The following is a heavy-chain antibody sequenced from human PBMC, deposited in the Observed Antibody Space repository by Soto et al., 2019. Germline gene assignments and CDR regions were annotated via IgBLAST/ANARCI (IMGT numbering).Heavy chain of an antibody. J-gene: IGHJ4*02. CDR2: INHSGST. Sequence: SSETLSLTCAVYGGSFSGYYWSWIRQPPGKGLEWIGEINHSGSTNYNPSLKSRVTISVDTSKNQFSLKLNSVDAADTAVYYCAKYRRTEAEGFTLDYWGRGTLVTVSS. V-gene: IGHV4-34*01. CDR1: GGSFSGYY. CDR3: AKYRRTEAEGFTLDY. D-gene: IGHD6-13*01.